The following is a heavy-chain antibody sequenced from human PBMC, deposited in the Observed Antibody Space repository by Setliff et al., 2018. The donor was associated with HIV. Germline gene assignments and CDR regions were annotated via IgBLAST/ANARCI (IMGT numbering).Heavy chain of an antibody. V-gene: IGHV1-69*06. CDR3: ARDYPRLGYSYGPNYFDY. D-gene: IGHD5-18*01. J-gene: IGHJ4*02. Sequence: SVKVSCKASGYSSTSYGIAWVRQAPGQGLEWMGRIIPIFGTANYAQKFQGRVTITAGKSTSTAYMELSSLRSEDTAVYYCARDYPRLGYSYGPNYFDYWGQGTLVTVSS. CDR1: GYSSTSYG. CDR2: IIPIFGTA.